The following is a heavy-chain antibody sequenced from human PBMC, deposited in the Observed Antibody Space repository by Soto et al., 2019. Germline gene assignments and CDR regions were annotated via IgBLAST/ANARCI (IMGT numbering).Heavy chain of an antibody. CDR3: ASSVKGYRKDDYYYYGMDV. CDR2: IIPIFGTA. Sequence: QVQLVQSGAEVKKPGSSVKVSCKASGGTFSSYAISWVRQAPGQGLEWMGGIIPIFGTANCAQKFQGRVTITADESTSTAYMELSSLRSEDTAVYYCASSVKGYRKDDYYYYGMDVWGQGTTVTVSS. D-gene: IGHD4-4*01. V-gene: IGHV1-69*01. CDR1: GGTFSSYA. J-gene: IGHJ6*02.